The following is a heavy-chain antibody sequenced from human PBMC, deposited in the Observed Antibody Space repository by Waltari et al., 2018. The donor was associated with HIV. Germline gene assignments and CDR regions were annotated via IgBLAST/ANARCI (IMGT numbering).Heavy chain of an antibody. CDR2: INQDGSEK. V-gene: IGHV3-7*01. D-gene: IGHD3-16*02. J-gene: IGHJ3*02. Sequence: EVPLAESGGGWVQPGGSPRLPCPASGSTFRTPSLNWVRQAPGKGLEWVANINQDGSEKYYVDSVKGRFTISRDNAKNSLYLQMNNLRAEDTAVYYCAGEMPTIIGDAFDIWGQGTMVTISS. CDR3: AGEMPTIIGDAFDI. CDR1: GSTFRTPS.